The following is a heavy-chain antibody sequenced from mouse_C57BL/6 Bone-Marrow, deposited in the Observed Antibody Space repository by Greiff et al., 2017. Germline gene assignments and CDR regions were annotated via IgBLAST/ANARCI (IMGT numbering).Heavy chain of an antibody. V-gene: IGHV5-4*01. CDR2: ISDGGGYT. J-gene: IGHJ4*01. CDR3: ARGPLDY. Sequence: EVHLVESGGGLVKPGGSLKLSCAASGFTFSSYAMSWVRQTPEKRLEWVATISDGGGYTFYTDNVKGRFTFSRDNAKNNLYLQMSHLKSEDTAIYYCARGPLDYWGKGTSVTVSS. CDR1: GFTFSSYA.